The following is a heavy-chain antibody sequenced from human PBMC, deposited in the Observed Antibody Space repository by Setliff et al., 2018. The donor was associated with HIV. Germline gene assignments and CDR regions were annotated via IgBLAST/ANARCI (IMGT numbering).Heavy chain of an antibody. V-gene: IGHV1-69*05. CDR3: ARSSSNWYYYYYMDV. D-gene: IGHD6-13*01. Sequence: SVKVSCKASGGTFSNYAFSWVRQAPGQGLEWMGGIIPLFGTANYAQKLQGRVTMTTDKPTTTAYMELRSLSSDDTAVYYCARSSSNWYYYYYMDVWGKGTTVTVSS. J-gene: IGHJ6*03. CDR2: IIPLFGTA. CDR1: GGTFSNYA.